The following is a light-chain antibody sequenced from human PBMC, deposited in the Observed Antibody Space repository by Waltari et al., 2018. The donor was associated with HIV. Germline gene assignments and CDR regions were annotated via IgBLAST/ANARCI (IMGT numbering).Light chain of an antibody. CDR2: DGA. CDR1: NIGRKS. CDR3: QVWDSGSAHVV. Sequence: SYVLTQPPSVSVAPGQTAGITCGGDNIGRKSVHWYQQKPGQAPVLLIYDGADRPSGIPERFSGSNSENTATLTIGRVEAGDEADYYCQVWDSGSAHVVFGGETNLAVL. V-gene: IGLV3-21*02. J-gene: IGLJ2*01.